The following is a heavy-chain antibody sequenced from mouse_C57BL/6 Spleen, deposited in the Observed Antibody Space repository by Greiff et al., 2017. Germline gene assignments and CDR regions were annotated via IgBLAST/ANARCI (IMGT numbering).Heavy chain of an antibody. J-gene: IGHJ2*01. Sequence: EVKLMESGGGLVQPGESLKLSCESNEYEFPSHDMSWVRKTPEKRLELVAAINSDGGSTYYPDTMERRFIISRDNTKKTLYLQMSSLRSEDTALYYCARHGSTMIRDYFDYWGQGTTLTVSS. CDR3: ARHGSTMIRDYFDY. CDR1: EYEFPSHD. CDR2: INSDGGST. D-gene: IGHD2-4*01. V-gene: IGHV5-2*01.